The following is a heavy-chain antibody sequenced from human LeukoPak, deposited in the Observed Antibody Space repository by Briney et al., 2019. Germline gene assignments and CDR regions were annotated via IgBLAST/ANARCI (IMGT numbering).Heavy chain of an antibody. V-gene: IGHV3-64D*06. CDR2: ISANGDDT. CDR1: GFTFRNFP. D-gene: IGHD5-18*01. J-gene: IGHJ4*02. CDR3: VKEDSAYYDY. Sequence: GGSLRLSCSASGFTFRNFPMHWVRQAPRKGLEYVAAISANGDDTYYKDSVKGRFTISSDNYKNTLILQLSSLNSDDTAVYYCVKEDSAYYDYWGQGTLVTVSS.